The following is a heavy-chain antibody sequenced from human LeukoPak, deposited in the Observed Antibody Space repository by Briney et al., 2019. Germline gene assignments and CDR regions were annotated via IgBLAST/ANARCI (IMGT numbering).Heavy chain of an antibody. J-gene: IGHJ5*02. CDR2: IWYDGSNE. CDR3: ARDSPVTAGPFDP. Sequence: GGSLRLSCVASGITFSSFGMHWVRRAPGKGLEWVAFIWYDGSNEYYADSVKGRFTISRDNSKNTLYLQMNSLRAEDTAMYYCARDSPVTAGPFDPWGQGTLVTVSS. D-gene: IGHD4-11*01. CDR1: GITFSSFG. V-gene: IGHV3-33*01.